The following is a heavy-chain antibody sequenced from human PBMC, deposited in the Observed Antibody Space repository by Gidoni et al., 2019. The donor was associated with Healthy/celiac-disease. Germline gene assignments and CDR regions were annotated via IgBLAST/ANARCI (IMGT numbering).Heavy chain of an antibody. V-gene: IGHV3-23*01. J-gene: IGHJ4*02. CDR2: ISGSGGST. CDR3: AKDFGGAVEGYYFDY. Sequence: EVQLLESGGGLVQPGGSLRLSCAASGFTFSSYAMSWVRQAPGKGLEWGSAISGSGGSTYYADSVKGRFTISRDNSKNTLYLQMNSLRAEDTAVYYCAKDFGGAVEGYYFDYWGQGTLVTVSS. CDR1: GFTFSSYA. D-gene: IGHD3-16*01.